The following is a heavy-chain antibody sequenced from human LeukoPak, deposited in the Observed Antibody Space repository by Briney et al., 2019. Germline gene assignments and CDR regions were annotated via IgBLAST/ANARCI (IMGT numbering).Heavy chain of an antibody. CDR3: ARGDLGGGYSYGYDYYYYMDV. J-gene: IGHJ6*03. CDR2: INHSGST. CDR1: GGSFSGYY. Sequence: SETLSLTCAVYGGSFSGYYGSWLRQPPGKGREWMGEINHSGSTNYNPSLKSRVTISVDTSKDQVYLKLNSVTAADTAVYYCARGDLGGGYSYGYDYYYYMDVWGKGTTVTVSS. V-gene: IGHV4-34*01. D-gene: IGHD5-18*01.